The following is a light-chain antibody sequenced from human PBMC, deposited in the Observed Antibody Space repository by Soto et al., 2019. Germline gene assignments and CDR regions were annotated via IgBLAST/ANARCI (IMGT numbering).Light chain of an antibody. CDR2: DAS. J-gene: IGKJ1*01. Sequence: DIQMTQSPSTLSASVGDRVTITCRASQSISSWLAWYQQKPGKAPKLLIYDASSLESGVPSRFSGSGSGTDFTLTISRLQPDDFASYYRQQYNSYWTFGQGTKVEIK. CDR3: QQYNSYWT. CDR1: QSISSW. V-gene: IGKV1-5*01.